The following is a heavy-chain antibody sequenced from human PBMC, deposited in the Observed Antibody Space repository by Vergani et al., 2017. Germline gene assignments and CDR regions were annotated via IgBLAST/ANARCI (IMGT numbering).Heavy chain of an antibody. J-gene: IGHJ6*02. CDR3: GAAITVTTKGGYYYYGMDV. Sequence: EVQLVESGGGLVKPGGSLRLSCAASGFTFSRHWMHWVRQAPGKGLVWVSRVNPEGTNTPYADSVKGRFTISRDNAKNSLYLQMNSLRAEDTAVYYCGAAITVTTKGGYYYYGMDVWGQGTTVTVSS. CDR1: GFTFSRHW. D-gene: IGHD4-17*01. CDR2: VNPEGTNT. V-gene: IGHV3-74*02.